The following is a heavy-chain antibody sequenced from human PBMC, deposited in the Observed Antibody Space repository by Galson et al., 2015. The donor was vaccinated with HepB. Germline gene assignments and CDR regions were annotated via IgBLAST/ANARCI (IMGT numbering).Heavy chain of an antibody. CDR3: ARRSKIRQYTSGAFDI. J-gene: IGHJ3*02. Sequence: QSGAEVKKPGESLKISCKGSGYSFTSYWIGWVRQMPGKGLEWMGIIYPGDSDTRYSPSFQGQVTISADKSISTAYLQWSSLKASDTAMYYCARRSKIRQYTSGAFDIWGQGTMVTVSS. CDR1: GYSFTSYW. CDR2: IYPGDSDT. D-gene: IGHD2-2*02. V-gene: IGHV5-51*01.